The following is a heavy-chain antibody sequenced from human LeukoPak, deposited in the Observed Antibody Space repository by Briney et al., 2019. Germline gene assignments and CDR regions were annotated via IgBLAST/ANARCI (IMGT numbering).Heavy chain of an antibody. Sequence: ASVKVSCKASGYTFTSNYMHWVRQAPGQGLEWMGIINPSGGSTSYAQKFQGRVTMTRDMSTSTVYMELSSLRSEDTAVYYCAREKGLRGYSGTLDYWGQGTLVTVSS. CDR2: INPSGGST. V-gene: IGHV1-46*01. CDR1: GYTFTSNY. J-gene: IGHJ4*02. CDR3: AREKGLRGYSGTLDY. D-gene: IGHD1-26*01.